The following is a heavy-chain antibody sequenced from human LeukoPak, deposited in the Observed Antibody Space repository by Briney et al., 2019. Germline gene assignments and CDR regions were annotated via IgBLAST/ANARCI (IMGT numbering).Heavy chain of an antibody. J-gene: IGHJ5*02. D-gene: IGHD2-2*01. CDR3: ARDPSIPAAIGDWFDP. V-gene: IGHV1-2*02. CDR1: GYTFTGYY. Sequence: GASVKVSCKASGYTFTGYYMHWVRQAPGQGLEWMGWINPNSGGTKYAQKFQGRVTMTRDKSISTAYMELSRLRSDDTAVYYCARDPSIPAAIGDWFDPWGQGTLVTVSS. CDR2: INPNSGGT.